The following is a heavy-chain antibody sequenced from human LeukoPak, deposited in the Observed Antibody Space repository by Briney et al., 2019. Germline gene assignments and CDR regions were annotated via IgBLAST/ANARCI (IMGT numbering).Heavy chain of an antibody. CDR2: IDPSDSYT. D-gene: IGHD4-17*01. CDR1: GYSFTNYW. Sequence: GESLRITCKGSGYSFTNYWISWVRQMSGKGLEWMGTIDPSDSYTNYRPSFQGHVTISADKSISTAYLQWSSLKASDTAMYYCAKHYGDYVGFFDYWGQGTLVTVSS. CDR3: AKHYGDYVGFFDY. J-gene: IGHJ4*02. V-gene: IGHV5-10-1*01.